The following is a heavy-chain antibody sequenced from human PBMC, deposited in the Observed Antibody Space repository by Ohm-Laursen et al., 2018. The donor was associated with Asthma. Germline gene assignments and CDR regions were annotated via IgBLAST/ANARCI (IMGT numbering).Heavy chain of an antibody. J-gene: IGHJ5*02. CDR1: GYTFTSYD. Sequence: GASVKVSCKASGYTFTSYDINWVRQATGQGLEWMGWMNPNSGNTGHAQKFQGRVTMTRNTSTSTAYMKLSSLRSEDTAVYYCAGDLGYGAVNSNNWFDPWGRGTLVTVSS. CDR3: AGDLGYGAVNSNNWFDP. D-gene: IGHD4/OR15-4a*01. V-gene: IGHV1-8*01. CDR2: MNPNSGNT.